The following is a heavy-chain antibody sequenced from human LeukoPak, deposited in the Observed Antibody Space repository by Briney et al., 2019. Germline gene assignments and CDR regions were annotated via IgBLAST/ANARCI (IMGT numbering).Heavy chain of an antibody. CDR2: IYYSGST. J-gene: IGHJ4*02. CDR1: GGSISSSSYY. CDR3: ARQANAGGYSSSWYPFGY. V-gene: IGHV4-39*01. Sequence: PSETLSLTCTVSGGSISSSSYYWGWIRQPPGKGLEWIGGIYYSGSTYYNPSLKSRVTISVDTSKNQFSLKLSSVTAADTAVYYCARQANAGGYSSSWYPFGYWGQGTLVTVSS. D-gene: IGHD6-13*01.